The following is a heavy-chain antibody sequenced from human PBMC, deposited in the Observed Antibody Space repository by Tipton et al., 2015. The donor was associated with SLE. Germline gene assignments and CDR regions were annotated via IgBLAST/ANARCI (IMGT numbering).Heavy chain of an antibody. Sequence: LRLSCTASGGSISSGSYYWSWIRQPAGKGLEWIGRIYTTGSTNYNPSLKSRVTISVDTSKNQFSLKLSSVTAADTAVYYCARGGDIVATRGWYYMDVWGKGTTVTVSS. D-gene: IGHD5-12*01. CDR2: IYTTGST. CDR3: ARGGDIVATRGWYYMDV. V-gene: IGHV4-61*02. J-gene: IGHJ6*03. CDR1: GGSISSGSYY.